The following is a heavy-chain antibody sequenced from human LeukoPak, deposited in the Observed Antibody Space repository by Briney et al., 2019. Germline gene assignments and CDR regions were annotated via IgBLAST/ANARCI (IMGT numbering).Heavy chain of an antibody. V-gene: IGHV4-39*01. CDR3: ARLVSYDVLTENFYKYYMDV. Sequence: SETLSLTCTVSSGSISSNNYYWGWIRQPPGKGLEWIGSIYYTGSTFYNPSLKSRVTMSLDALKNQFTLKVTSVTATDTAVYYCARLVSYDVLTENFYKYYMDVWGKGTTVIVSS. D-gene: IGHD3-9*01. J-gene: IGHJ6*03. CDR2: IYYTGST. CDR1: SGSISSNNYY.